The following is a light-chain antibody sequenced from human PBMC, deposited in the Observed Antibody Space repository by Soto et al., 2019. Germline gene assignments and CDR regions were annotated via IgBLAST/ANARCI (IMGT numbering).Light chain of an antibody. V-gene: IGKV3-11*01. CDR1: QSVITY. J-gene: IGKJ2*01. CDR2: DAS. Sequence: IVLTQSPATLSLSPGERATLSCRASQSVITYFAWYQQKLGQVPRLLIHDASRRATGIPARFSGSGSGTDFTLTISSLEPEDVAVYYCQQGGTFGQGIKLEIK. CDR3: QQGGT.